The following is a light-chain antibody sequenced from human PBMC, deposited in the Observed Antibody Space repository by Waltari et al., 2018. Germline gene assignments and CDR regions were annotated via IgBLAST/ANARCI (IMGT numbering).Light chain of an antibody. CDR3: SSYTSTTSVV. J-gene: IGLJ2*01. CDR2: DVS. V-gene: IGLV2-14*03. CDR1: GSDVGGYES. Sequence: QSALTQPASVSGSPGQSITISCTGTGSDVGGYESVSWYQQHPGEAPKLLIFDVSNRPSGVSTRFSGSKSANTASLTISGLQGGDEAFYYCSSYTSTTSVVFGGGTKLTGL.